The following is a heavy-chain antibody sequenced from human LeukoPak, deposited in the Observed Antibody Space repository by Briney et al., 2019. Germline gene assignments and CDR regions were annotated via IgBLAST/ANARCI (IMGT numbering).Heavy chain of an antibody. CDR1: GGSFSGYY. V-gene: IGHV4-34*01. J-gene: IGHJ4*02. CDR2: INHSGST. CDR3: ARRRPRIAAAGTIDY. D-gene: IGHD6-13*01. Sequence: PSETLSLTCAVYGGSFSGYYWSWIRRPPGKGLEWIGEINHSGSTNYNPSLKSRVTISVDTSKNQFSLKLSSVTAADTAVYYCARRRPRIAAAGTIDYWGQGTLVTVSS.